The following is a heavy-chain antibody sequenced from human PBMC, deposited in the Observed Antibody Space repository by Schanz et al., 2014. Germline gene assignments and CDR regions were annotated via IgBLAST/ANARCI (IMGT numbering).Heavy chain of an antibody. CDR1: GYTFTAYG. V-gene: IGHV1-18*01. Sequence: QVQLVQSGAEVKKPGASVKVSCQTSGYTFTAYGINWVRQAPGQGLEWIGWISAQTGDTRYAQRMQSRGAMTRDTSTRTAYMELRDLRSVDTAVNYWARAKRVGDMDVWGQGTTVTVSS. CDR3: ARAKRVGDMDV. CDR2: ISAQTGDT. J-gene: IGHJ6*02. D-gene: IGHD3-10*01.